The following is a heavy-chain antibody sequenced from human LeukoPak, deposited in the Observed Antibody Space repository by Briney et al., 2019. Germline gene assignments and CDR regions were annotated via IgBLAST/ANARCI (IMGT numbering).Heavy chain of an antibody. Sequence: GGSLRLSCAASGFTFSSYAMSWAPKAQGKGLEGVSVISGSGGSTYYADSVKGRFTISRDNSKNTLYLQMTSLRAEDTAVYYCAKDQVWIVVGSFDYWGQGTLVTVSS. CDR3: AKDQVWIVVGSFDY. V-gene: IGHV3-23*01. D-gene: IGHD3-22*01. CDR2: ISGSGGST. CDR1: GFTFSSYA. J-gene: IGHJ4*02.